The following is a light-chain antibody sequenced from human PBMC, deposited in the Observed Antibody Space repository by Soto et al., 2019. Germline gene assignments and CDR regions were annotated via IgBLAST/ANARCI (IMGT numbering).Light chain of an antibody. CDR2: EVI. Sequence: QSALTQPPSVSGSPGQSVTISCTGTSSDVGSYNRVSWYQQPPGTAPKLIISEVINRPSGVPDRFSGSKSGNTASLTISGLQPEDEADYYCSSYTGSSTFLYVFGTGTKVTVL. J-gene: IGLJ1*01. CDR3: SSYTGSSTFLYV. CDR1: SSDVGSYNR. V-gene: IGLV2-18*02.